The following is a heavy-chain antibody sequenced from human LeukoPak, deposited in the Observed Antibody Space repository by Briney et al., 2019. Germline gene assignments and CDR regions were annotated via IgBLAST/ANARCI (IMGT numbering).Heavy chain of an antibody. CDR3: AKDQNYYDSSGYDY. J-gene: IGHJ4*02. Sequence: GGSLRLSCAASGFTFSSYAMSWVRQAPGKGLEWVSAISGSGGSTYYADSVKGRFTISRDNSKNTPYLQMNSLRAEDTAVYYCAKDQNYYDSSGYDYWGQGTLVTVSS. CDR2: ISGSGGST. V-gene: IGHV3-23*01. D-gene: IGHD3-22*01. CDR1: GFTFSSYA.